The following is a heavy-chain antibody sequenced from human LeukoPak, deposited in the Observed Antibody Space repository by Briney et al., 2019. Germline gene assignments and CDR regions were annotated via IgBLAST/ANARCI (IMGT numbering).Heavy chain of an antibody. V-gene: IGHV4-30-2*01. CDR2: IYHSGST. J-gene: IGHJ3*02. CDR3: ARGHSRVAFDI. Sequence: SETLSLTCTVSGGSISSGGYYWSWIRQPPGKGLEWIGYIYHSGSTYYNPSLKSRVTISVDRSKNQFSLKLSSVTAADTAVYYCARGHSRVAFDIWGQGTMVTVSS. CDR1: GGSISSGGYY. D-gene: IGHD6-13*01.